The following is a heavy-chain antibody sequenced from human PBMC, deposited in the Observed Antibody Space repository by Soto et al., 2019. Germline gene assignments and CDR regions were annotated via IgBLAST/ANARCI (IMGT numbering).Heavy chain of an antibody. V-gene: IGHV4-4*02. CDR3: ARIPRGYSYGYLDY. Sequence: KPSETLSLTCAVSGGSISSSNWWSWVRQPPGKGLEWIGEIYHSGSTNYNPSLKRRVTISVDKSKNQFSLKLSSVTAADTAVYYCARIPRGYSYGYLDYWGQGTLVTVSS. CDR2: IYHSGST. CDR1: GGSISSSNW. J-gene: IGHJ4*02. D-gene: IGHD5-18*01.